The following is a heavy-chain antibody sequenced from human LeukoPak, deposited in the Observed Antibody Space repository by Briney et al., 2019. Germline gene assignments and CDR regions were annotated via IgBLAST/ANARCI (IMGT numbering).Heavy chain of an antibody. CDR3: AREAGGYSSSDAFDI. Sequence: SGTLSLTCTVSGGSISSGSYYWSWIRQPAGKGLEWIGRTYTSGSTNYNPSLKSRVTISVDTSKNQFSLKLSSVTAADTAVYYCAREAGGYSSSDAFDIWGQGTMVTVSS. D-gene: IGHD6-6*01. V-gene: IGHV4-61*02. J-gene: IGHJ3*02. CDR1: GGSISSGSYY. CDR2: TYTSGST.